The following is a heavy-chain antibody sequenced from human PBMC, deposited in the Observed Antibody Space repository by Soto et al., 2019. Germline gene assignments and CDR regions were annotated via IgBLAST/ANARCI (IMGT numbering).Heavy chain of an antibody. CDR3: ARSIRGPRKFNGMDV. CDR1: GFSITSPGMS. Sequence: GSGPTLVNPTETLTLTCTFSGFSITSPGMSVGWIRQPPGRALEWLALIERDDDDKYYSSSLKTRLTISKDTRKNQVVLTMANMDPADTATYYCARSIRGPRKFNGMDVWGQGTTVTVSS. V-gene: IGHV2-70*13. CDR2: IERDDDDK. D-gene: IGHD1-20*01. J-gene: IGHJ6*02.